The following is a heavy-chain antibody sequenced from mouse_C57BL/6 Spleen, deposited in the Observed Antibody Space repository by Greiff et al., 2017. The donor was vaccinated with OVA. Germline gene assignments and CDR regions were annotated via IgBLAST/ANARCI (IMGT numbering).Heavy chain of an antibody. V-gene: IGHV1-15*01. CDR3: TRMGNWDFDY. Sequence: QVQLQQSGAELVRPGASVPLSCKASGYTFTDYEMHWVKQTPVHGLEWIGAIDPETGGTDYNQKFKGKAILTADKSSSTAYMELRSLTSEDAAFYYCTRMGNWDFDYWGQGTTLTVSS. J-gene: IGHJ2*01. D-gene: IGHD4-1*01. CDR1: GYTFTDYE. CDR2: IDPETGGT.